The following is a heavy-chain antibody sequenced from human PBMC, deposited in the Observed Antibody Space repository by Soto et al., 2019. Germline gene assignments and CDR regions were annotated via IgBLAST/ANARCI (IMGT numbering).Heavy chain of an antibody. CDR3: ARDPPYYYGSGSYWFDP. CDR2: INAGNGNT. J-gene: IGHJ5*02. V-gene: IGHV1-3*01. Sequence: ASVKVSCKASGYTFTSYAMHWVRQAPGQRLEWMGWINAGNGNTKYSQKFLGRVTITRDTSASTAYMELSSLRAEDTALYYCARDPPYYYGSGSYWFDPWGQGTLVTVSS. D-gene: IGHD3-10*01. CDR1: GYTFTSYA.